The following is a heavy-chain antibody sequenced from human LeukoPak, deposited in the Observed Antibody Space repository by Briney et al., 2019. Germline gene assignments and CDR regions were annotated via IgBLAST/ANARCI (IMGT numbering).Heavy chain of an antibody. Sequence: SQTLSLTCAISGDSVSSNSAAWNWIRQSPSRGLEWLGRTYYRSKWYNDYAVSVKSRITINPDTSKNQFSLQLNSVTPEDTAVYYCARDHVEETYYYYYYGIDVWGQGTTVTVSS. D-gene: IGHD3-10*02. CDR3: ARDHVEETYYYYYYGIDV. J-gene: IGHJ6*02. CDR1: GDSVSSNSAA. V-gene: IGHV6-1*01. CDR2: TYYRSKWYN.